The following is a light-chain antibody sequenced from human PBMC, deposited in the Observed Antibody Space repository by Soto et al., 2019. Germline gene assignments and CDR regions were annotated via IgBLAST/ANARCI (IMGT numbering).Light chain of an antibody. J-gene: IGLJ2*01. V-gene: IGLV2-14*01. CDR1: SSDVGGYNY. CDR2: EVS. Sequence: QSALTQPASVSGSPGQSITISCSGTSSDVGGYNYVSWYQQHPGKAPKLMIYEVSNRPSGVSNRFSGSKSGNTASLTISGLQAEDEADYHCSSYASGNTAVVFGGWTKLTVL. CDR3: SSYASGNTAVV.